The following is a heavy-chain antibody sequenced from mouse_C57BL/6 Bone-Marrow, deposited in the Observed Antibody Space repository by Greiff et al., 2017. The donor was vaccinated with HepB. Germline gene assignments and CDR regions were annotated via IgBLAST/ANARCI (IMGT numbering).Heavy chain of an antibody. D-gene: IGHD1-1*01. J-gene: IGHJ2*01. CDR3: ARSTVVAPGYFDY. CDR1: GYTFTNYW. CDR2: IYPGGGYT. Sequence: ESGAELVRPGTSVKMSCKASGYTFTNYWIGWAKQRPGHGLEWIGDIYPGGGYTNYNEKFKGKATLTADKSSSTAYMQFSSLTSEDSAIYYCARSTVVAPGYFDYWGQGTTLTVSS. V-gene: IGHV1-63*01.